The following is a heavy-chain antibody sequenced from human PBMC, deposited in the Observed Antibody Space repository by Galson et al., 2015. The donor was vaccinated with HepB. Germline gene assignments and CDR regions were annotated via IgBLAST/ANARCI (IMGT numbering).Heavy chain of an antibody. Sequence: SLRLSCAASGFTFSSYAMHWVRQAPGKGLEWVAVISYDGSNKYYADSVKGRFTISRDNSKNTLYLQMNSLRAEDTAVYYCASLGRGDTMGVDYWGQGTLVTVSS. D-gene: IGHD3-10*01. J-gene: IGHJ4*02. V-gene: IGHV3-30*04. CDR3: ASLGRGDTMGVDY. CDR1: GFTFSSYA. CDR2: ISYDGSNK.